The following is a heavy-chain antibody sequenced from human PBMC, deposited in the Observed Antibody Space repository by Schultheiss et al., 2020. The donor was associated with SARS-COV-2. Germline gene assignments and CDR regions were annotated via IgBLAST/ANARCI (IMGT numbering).Heavy chain of an antibody. CDR1: GFTFDDYA. CDR2: ISGSGGST. V-gene: IGHV3-23*01. D-gene: IGHD2-2*02. CDR3: ATPLGCSSTSCYKTLYSSGWYYYGMDV. J-gene: IGHJ6*02. Sequence: GESLKISCAASGFTFDDYAMHWVRQAPGKGLEWVSAISGSGGSTYYADSGKGRFTISRDNSKNTLYLQMNSLRAEDTAVYYCATPLGCSSTSCYKTLYSSGWYYYGMDVWGQGTTVTVSS.